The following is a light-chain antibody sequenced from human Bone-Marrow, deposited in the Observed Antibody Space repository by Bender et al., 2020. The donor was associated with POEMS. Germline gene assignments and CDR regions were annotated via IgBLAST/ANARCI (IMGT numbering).Light chain of an antibody. CDR3: SAWDDSLSGWV. CDR1: SSNIGAGFD. Sequence: QSLLTQPPSVSGAPGQRVTISCTGSSSNIGAGFDVHWYQQLPGTAPKLLIYYDDLLTPGVSARFSASKSGTSASLAISELQSEDEALYYCSAWDDSLSGWVFGGGTKLTVL. V-gene: IGLV1-40*01. J-gene: IGLJ3*02. CDR2: YDD.